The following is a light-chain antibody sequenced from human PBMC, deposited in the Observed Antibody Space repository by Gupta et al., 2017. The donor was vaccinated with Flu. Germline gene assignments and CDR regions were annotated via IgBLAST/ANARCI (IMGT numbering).Light chain of an antibody. CDR1: QSISNY. CDR3: QQSDSSPLYS. CDR2: AAS. J-gene: IGKJ2*03. Sequence: DIQLTQSPSSLSASVGDRVTITCRASQSISNYLNWYQHKLGKAPKLLIYAASSLHTGVPSRFSGSGSGTDFTLTITSLQPEDFATYYCQQSDSSPLYSFGQGTKLEIK. V-gene: IGKV1-39*01.